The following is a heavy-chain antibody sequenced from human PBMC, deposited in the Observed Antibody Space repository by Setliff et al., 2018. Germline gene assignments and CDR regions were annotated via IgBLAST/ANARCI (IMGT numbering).Heavy chain of an antibody. J-gene: IGHJ4*02. V-gene: IGHV1-18*01. CDR1: GYTFTNSG. CDR3: ARKLTGSHPDY. Sequence: ASVKVSCKASGYTFTNSGISWVRQAPGQGLEWMGWIGAYNGNTHFAQKFQGRVTMTTDTSTSTAYMELRSLRSDDTAVYYCARKLTGSHPDYWGQGTLVTVSS. D-gene: IGHD1-26*01. CDR2: IGAYNGNT.